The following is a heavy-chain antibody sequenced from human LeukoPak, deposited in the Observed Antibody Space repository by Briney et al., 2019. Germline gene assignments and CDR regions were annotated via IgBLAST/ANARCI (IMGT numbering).Heavy chain of an antibody. Sequence: ASVKVSCKASGYTFTGYYMHWVRQAPGQGLAWMGWINPNSGGTNYARKFQGRVTMTRDTSISTAYMDMSSLRSNDTAVYYCARNLWFGESSDAFDMWGQGTMVTVSS. D-gene: IGHD3-10*01. CDR1: GYTFTGYY. CDR2: INPNSGGT. J-gene: IGHJ3*02. CDR3: ARNLWFGESSDAFDM. V-gene: IGHV1-2*02.